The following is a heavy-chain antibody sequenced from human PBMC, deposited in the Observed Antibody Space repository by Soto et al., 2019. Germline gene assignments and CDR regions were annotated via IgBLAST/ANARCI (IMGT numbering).Heavy chain of an antibody. Sequence: PGGSLRLSCAASGFTFSSYWMHWVRQAPGKGLVWVSRIDNDGRTTTYADSVKGRFTISRDNAKNTLYLRMNSLRAEDTAVYYCARDRPHNWFDPWGQGTLVTVSS. J-gene: IGHJ5*02. CDR3: ARDRPHNWFDP. CDR1: GFTFSSYW. CDR2: IDNDGRTT. V-gene: IGHV3-74*01.